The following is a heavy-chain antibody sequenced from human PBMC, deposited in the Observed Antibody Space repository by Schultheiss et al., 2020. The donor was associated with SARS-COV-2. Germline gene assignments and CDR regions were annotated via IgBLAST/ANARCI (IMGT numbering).Heavy chain of an antibody. Sequence: SETLSLTCTVSGGSISSYYWSWIRQPPGKGLEWIGYIYYSVSTNYNPSLKSRVTISVDTSKNQFSLKLSSVTAADTAVYYCARDKAPRGWYYYGMDVWGQGTTVTVSS. CDR3: ARDKAPRGWYYYGMDV. CDR1: GGSISSYY. J-gene: IGHJ6*02. D-gene: IGHD5-24*01. CDR2: IYYSVST. V-gene: IGHV4-59*01.